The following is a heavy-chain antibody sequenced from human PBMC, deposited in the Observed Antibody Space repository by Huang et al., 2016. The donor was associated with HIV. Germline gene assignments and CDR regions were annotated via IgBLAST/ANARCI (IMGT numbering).Heavy chain of an antibody. CDR3: AHSTDASAATFYFDF. V-gene: IGHV2-5*01. D-gene: IGHD6-25*01. Sequence: QITLRESGPALVKPTQTLTLTCTFSGFPLTTTGGGVGWVRPPPGEALEWLAVLYSTGDGRYSPSRSSRLTITKDTAKNQVVLTRTNMDPVDTATYYGAHSTDASAATFYFDFWGQGTLVAVSS. J-gene: IGHJ4*02. CDR1: GFPLTTTGGG. CDR2: LYSTGDG.